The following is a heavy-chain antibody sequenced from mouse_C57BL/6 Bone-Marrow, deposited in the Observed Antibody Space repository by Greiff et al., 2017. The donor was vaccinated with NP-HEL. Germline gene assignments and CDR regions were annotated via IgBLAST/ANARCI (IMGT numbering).Heavy chain of an antibody. CDR2: FYPGSGSI. CDR1: GYTFTEYT. J-gene: IGHJ4*01. Sequence: QVQLQQSGAELVKPGASVKLSCKASGYTFTEYTIHWVKQRSGQGLEWIGWFYPGSGSIKYNEKFKDKATLTADKSSSTVYMESSRLTSEDSAVYFCARHEDNALYGYDDCYAMDYWGQGTSVTVSS. D-gene: IGHD2-2*01. CDR3: ARHEDNALYGYDDCYAMDY. V-gene: IGHV1-62-2*01.